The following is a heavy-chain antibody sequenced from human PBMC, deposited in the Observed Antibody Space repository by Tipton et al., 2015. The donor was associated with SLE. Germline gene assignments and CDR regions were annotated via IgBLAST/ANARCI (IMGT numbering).Heavy chain of an antibody. CDR3: ARGGYSYDAFDI. CDR1: GGSISSSSYY. Sequence: TLSLTCTVSGGSISSSSYYWGWIRQPPGKGLEWIGSIYYSGSTYYNPSLKSRVTISVDTSKNQFSLKLSSVTAADTAVYYCARGGYSYDAFDIWGQGTMVTVSS. CDR2: IYYSGST. V-gene: IGHV4-39*01. J-gene: IGHJ3*02. D-gene: IGHD5-18*01.